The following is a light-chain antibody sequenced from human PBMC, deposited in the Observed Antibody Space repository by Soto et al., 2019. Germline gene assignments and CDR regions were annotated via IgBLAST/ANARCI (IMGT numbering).Light chain of an antibody. CDR3: QQYNNCPRK. J-gene: IGKJ1*01. CDR2: GAS. CDR1: QNVNSN. V-gene: IGKV3-15*01. Sequence: EMVMTQSPATLSFSPGERATLSCRASQNVNSNLAWYQQKHGQAPRLLIYGASTRATGIPARFSGGGSGTELTLTISSLQSEDFAVYYCQQYNNCPRKCGQSTQ.